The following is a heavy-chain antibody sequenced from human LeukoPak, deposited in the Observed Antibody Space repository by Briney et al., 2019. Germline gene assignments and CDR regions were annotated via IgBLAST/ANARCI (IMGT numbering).Heavy chain of an antibody. V-gene: IGHV4-39*01. J-gene: IGHJ3*02. CDR3: ARPDSGSSPGAFDI. D-gene: IGHD1-26*01. Sequence: PSETLSLTCTVSGGSISSSSYYWGWIRQPPGKGLEWIGSIYYSGSTYYNPSLKSRVTISVDTFKNQFSLKLSSVTAADTAVYYCARPDSGSSPGAFDIWGQGTMVTVSS. CDR2: IYYSGST. CDR1: GGSISSSSYY.